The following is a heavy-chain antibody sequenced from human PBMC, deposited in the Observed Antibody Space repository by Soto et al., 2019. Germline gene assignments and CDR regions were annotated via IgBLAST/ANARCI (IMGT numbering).Heavy chain of an antibody. CDR3: AKLPGGAQVVPADMGVNINWFDP. CDR2: ISGSGGST. CDR1: GFTFSSYA. J-gene: IGHJ5*02. Sequence: EVQLLESGGGLVQPGGSLRLSCAASGFTFSSYAMSWVRQAPGKGLEWVSAISGSGGSTYYADSVKGRFTISRDNSKNTLYLQMNSLRAEDTAVYYCAKLPGGAQVVPADMGVNINWFDPWGQGPLVTVSS. D-gene: IGHD2-2*01. V-gene: IGHV3-23*01.